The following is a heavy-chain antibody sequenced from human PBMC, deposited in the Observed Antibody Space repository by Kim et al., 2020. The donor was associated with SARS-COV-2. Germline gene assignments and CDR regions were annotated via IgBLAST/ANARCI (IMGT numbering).Heavy chain of an antibody. CDR3: ARGYDSVVVVAASFDY. Sequence: SETLSLTCAVYGGSFSGYYWSWIRQPPGKGLEWIGEINHSGSTNYNPSLKSRVTISVDTSKNQFSLKLSSVTAADTAVYYCARGYDSVVVVAASFDYWGQGTLVTVSS. D-gene: IGHD2-15*01. CDR1: GGSFSGYY. V-gene: IGHV4-34*01. J-gene: IGHJ4*02. CDR2: INHSGST.